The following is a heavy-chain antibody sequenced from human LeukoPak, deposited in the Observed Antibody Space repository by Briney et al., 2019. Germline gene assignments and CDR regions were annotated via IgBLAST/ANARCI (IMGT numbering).Heavy chain of an antibody. CDR1: GGSFSGYY. Sequence: SETLSLTCAVYGGSFSGYYWSWIRQPPGKGLEWIGEINHSGSTNYIPSLKSRVTISVDTSKNQFSLKLSSVTAADTAVYYCARGGYYGFSDYWGQGTLVTVSS. J-gene: IGHJ4*02. CDR2: INHSGST. D-gene: IGHD3-10*01. CDR3: ARGGYYGFSDY. V-gene: IGHV4-34*01.